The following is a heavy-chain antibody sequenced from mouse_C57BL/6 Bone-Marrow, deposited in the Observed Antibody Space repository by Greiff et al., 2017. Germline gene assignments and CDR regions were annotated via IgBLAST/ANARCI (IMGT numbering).Heavy chain of an antibody. V-gene: IGHV2-6-1*01. J-gene: IGHJ4*01. CDR2: IWSDGST. CDR3: ARQGYGSSYLRDY. D-gene: IGHD1-1*01. CDR1: GFSLTSYG. Sequence: VMLVESGPGLVAPSQSLSITCTVSGFSLTSYGVHLVRQPPGKGLEWLVVIWSDGSTTYNSALKSRLSISKDNSKSQVFLKMNSLQTEDTAMYYCARQGYGSSYLRDYWGQGTSGTVSS.